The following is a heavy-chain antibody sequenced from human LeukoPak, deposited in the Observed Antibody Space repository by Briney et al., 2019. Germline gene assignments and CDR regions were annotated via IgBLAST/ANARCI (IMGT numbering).Heavy chain of an antibody. CDR2: MYYSGSN. CDR1: GGSISSTIYY. D-gene: IGHD1-26*01. V-gene: IGHV4-39*07. J-gene: IGHJ3*02. CDR3: ARDLGGAPTEDAFDI. Sequence: NPSETLSLTCSVSGGSISSTIYYWGWIRQPPGKGLEWIASMYYSGSNFYNPSLKSRVTGSVDTSKNQFSLRLSSVTAADTAVYYCARDLGGAPTEDAFDIWGQGTMVTVSS.